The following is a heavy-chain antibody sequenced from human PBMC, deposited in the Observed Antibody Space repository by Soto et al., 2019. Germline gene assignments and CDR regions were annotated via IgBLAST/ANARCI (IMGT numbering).Heavy chain of an antibody. CDR1: GGSFSGYY. CDR2: INHSGST. J-gene: IGHJ4*02. D-gene: IGHD5-18*01. Sequence: PSETLSLTCAVYGGSFSGYYWSWIRQPPGKGLEWIGEINHSGSTNYNPSLKGRVTISVDTSKNQFSLKLSSVTAADTAVYYCARQEFSYGYLSFFFDYWGQGNLVTVSS. V-gene: IGHV4-34*01. CDR3: ARQEFSYGYLSFFFDY.